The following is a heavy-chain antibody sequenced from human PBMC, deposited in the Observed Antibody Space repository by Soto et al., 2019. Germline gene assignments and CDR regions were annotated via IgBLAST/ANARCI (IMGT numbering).Heavy chain of an antibody. D-gene: IGHD6-19*01. CDR2: ISSSGSTI. J-gene: IGHJ3*02. Sequence: GGSLRLSCAASGFTFSDYYMSWIRQAPGKGLEWVSYISSSGSTIYYADSVKGRFTISRDNAKNSLYLQMNSLRAEDTAVYYCARPKKGSSGWQDAFDIWGQGTMVTVSS. CDR1: GFTFSDYY. V-gene: IGHV3-11*01. CDR3: ARPKKGSSGWQDAFDI.